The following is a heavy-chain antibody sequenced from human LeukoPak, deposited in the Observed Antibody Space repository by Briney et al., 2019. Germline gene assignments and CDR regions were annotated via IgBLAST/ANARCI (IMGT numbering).Heavy chain of an antibody. CDR1: GFTFSSYG. V-gene: IGHV3-30*02. CDR2: IRYDGSNK. Sequence: TGGSLRLSCAASGFTFSSYGTHWVRQAPGKGLEWVAFIRYDGSNKYYAESVKGRFTISRDNSKNTLYLQMNSLRAEDTAVYYCAKRGFGGNSNDAFDIWGQGTMVTVSS. D-gene: IGHD4-23*01. CDR3: AKRGFGGNSNDAFDI. J-gene: IGHJ3*02.